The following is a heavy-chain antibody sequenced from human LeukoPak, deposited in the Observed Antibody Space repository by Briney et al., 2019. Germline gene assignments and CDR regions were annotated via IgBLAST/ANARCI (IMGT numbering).Heavy chain of an antibody. CDR3: ARGVYIAAAQYGY. Sequence: SETLSLTCTVSGGSISSYYWSWIRQPPGKGLEWFGYIYYSGTTNYNPSLKSRVNISVDTSKNQFSLKLGSVTAADTAVYYCARGVYIAAAQYGYWGQGTLVTVSS. J-gene: IGHJ4*02. CDR1: GGSISSYY. V-gene: IGHV4-59*01. D-gene: IGHD6-13*01. CDR2: IYYSGTT.